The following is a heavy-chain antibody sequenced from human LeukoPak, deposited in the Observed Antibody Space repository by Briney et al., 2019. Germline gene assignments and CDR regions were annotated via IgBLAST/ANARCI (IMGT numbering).Heavy chain of an antibody. CDR2: ISSSNNYL. CDR1: GFTFSSYS. Sequence: NTGGSLILSCAASGFTFSSYSMHWVRQAPGKGLEWVSSISSSNNYLYYADSVKGRFTISRDNAKNSLYLQMNSLRAEDTAVYYCARGTYYYESSGSDFDYWGQGTLVTVSS. CDR3: ARGTYYYESSGSDFDY. D-gene: IGHD3-22*01. V-gene: IGHV3-21*01. J-gene: IGHJ4*02.